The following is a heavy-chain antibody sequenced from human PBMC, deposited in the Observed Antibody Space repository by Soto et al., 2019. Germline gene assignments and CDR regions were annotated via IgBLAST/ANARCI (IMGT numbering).Heavy chain of an antibody. J-gene: IGHJ6*02. CDR3: ARTARGYSYGYLGYYYYYGMDV. V-gene: IGHV3-30-3*01. CDR1: GFTFSSYA. Sequence: QVQLVESGGGVVQPGRSLRLSCAASGFTFSSYAMHWVRQAPGKGLEWVAVISYDGSNKYYADSVKGRFTISRDNSKNTLYLQMNSLRAEDTAVYYCARTARGYSYGYLGYYYYYGMDVWGQGTTVTVSS. CDR2: ISYDGSNK. D-gene: IGHD5-18*01.